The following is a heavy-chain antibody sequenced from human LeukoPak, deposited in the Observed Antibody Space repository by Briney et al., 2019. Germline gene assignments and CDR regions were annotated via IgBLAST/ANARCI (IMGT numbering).Heavy chain of an antibody. J-gene: IGHJ3*02. CDR1: GFTFSSCW. Sequence: GGSLRLSCAASGFTFSSCWMTWVRQAPGKGLEWVANIKQDGNEKYYVDSVKGRFSISRDNSKNTLYLQMNSLRAEDTAVYYCAKIHPRGVVVITIDAFDIWGQGTMVTVSS. D-gene: IGHD3-22*01. CDR3: AKIHPRGVVVITIDAFDI. CDR2: IKQDGNEK. V-gene: IGHV3-7*05.